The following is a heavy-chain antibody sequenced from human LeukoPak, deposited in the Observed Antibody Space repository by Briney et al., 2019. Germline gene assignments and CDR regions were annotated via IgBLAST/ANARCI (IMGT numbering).Heavy chain of an antibody. Sequence: TSETLSLTCTVSGGSISSYYWSWIRQPPGKGLEWIGFIYHSGSTNYNPSLKSRVTISVDTSKNQFSLKLSSVTDADTAVYYCARVGDYNDLVYWGQGTLVTVSS. CDR3: ARVGDYNDLVY. CDR1: GGSISSYY. J-gene: IGHJ4*02. CDR2: IYHSGST. V-gene: IGHV4-59*01. D-gene: IGHD4-11*01.